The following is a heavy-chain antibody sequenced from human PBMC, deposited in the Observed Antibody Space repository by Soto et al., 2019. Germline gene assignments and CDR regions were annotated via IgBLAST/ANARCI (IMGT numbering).Heavy chain of an antibody. V-gene: IGHV4-30-2*05. CDR3: ARVPGP. CDR2: IYNSGST. CDR1: GGPISSGAYS. J-gene: IGHJ5*02. Sequence: SETLCLTCAVSGGPISSGAYSWTWIRQPPGKGLEWIGHIYNSGSTYYNPSLKSRVTISVDASKNQFSLKLNSVTAADTAVYYCARVPGPWGQGTLVTVSS.